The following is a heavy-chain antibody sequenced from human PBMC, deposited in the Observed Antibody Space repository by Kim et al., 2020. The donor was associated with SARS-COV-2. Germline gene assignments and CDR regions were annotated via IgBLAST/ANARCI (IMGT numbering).Heavy chain of an antibody. D-gene: IGHD3-10*01. Sequence: SETLSLTCAVYGGSFSGYYWSWIRQPPGKGLEWIGEINHSGSTNYNPSLKSRVTISVDTSKNQFSLKLSSVTAADTAVYYCARGLSGFGEVRTLTFDYWGQGTLVTVSS. V-gene: IGHV4-34*01. CDR3: ARGLSGFGEVRTLTFDY. J-gene: IGHJ4*02. CDR2: INHSGST. CDR1: GGSFSGYY.